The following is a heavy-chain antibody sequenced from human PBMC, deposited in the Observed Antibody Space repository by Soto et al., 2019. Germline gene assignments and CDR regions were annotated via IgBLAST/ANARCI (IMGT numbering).Heavy chain of an antibody. V-gene: IGHV1-8*01. Sequence: ASVKVSCKGSGYSFTNNDVTWLRQATGQGLEWMGWMNPGSGDTGYAQKFQGRVTMTRDISIATAYMELSSLRSDDTAIYYCARMATFGSLNWFDPRGQGTLVTVSS. CDR1: GYSFTNND. CDR2: MNPGSGDT. J-gene: IGHJ5*02. D-gene: IGHD3-16*01. CDR3: ARMATFGSLNWFDP.